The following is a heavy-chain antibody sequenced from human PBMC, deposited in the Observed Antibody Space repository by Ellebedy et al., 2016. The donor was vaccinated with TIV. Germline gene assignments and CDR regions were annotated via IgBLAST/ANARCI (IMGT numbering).Heavy chain of an antibody. Sequence: SETLSLTCTVSGGSISSSGYYWGWIRQTPGKGLEWIGSIYYSGITYSNPSLKSRVTISVDTSKNQFSLKLSSVTAADTAVYYCAKHGRYSSIWLFDYWGQGILVTVSS. CDR1: GGSISSSGYY. V-gene: IGHV4-39*01. D-gene: IGHD6-13*01. CDR3: AKHGRYSSIWLFDY. CDR2: IYYSGIT. J-gene: IGHJ4*02.